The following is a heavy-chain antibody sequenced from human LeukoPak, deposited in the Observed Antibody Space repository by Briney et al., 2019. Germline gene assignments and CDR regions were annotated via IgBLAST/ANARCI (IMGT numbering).Heavy chain of an antibody. CDR2: ISWNSGSI. J-gene: IGHJ4*02. V-gene: IGHV3-9*01. CDR3: ARNARGPGDY. Sequence: PGRSLRLSCAASGFTFDDYAMHWVRQAPGKGLEWVSGISWNSGSIGYADSVKGRFTISRDNAKNSVYLQMNSLRVEDTGIYYCARNARGPGDYWGQGTVVTVSS. CDR1: GFTFDDYA.